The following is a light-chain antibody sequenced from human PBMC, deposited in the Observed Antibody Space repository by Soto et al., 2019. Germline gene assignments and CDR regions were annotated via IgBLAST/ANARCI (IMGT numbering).Light chain of an antibody. CDR1: QSVSSNF. V-gene: IGKV3-20*01. CDR3: QQYGCSPIT. J-gene: IGKJ5*01. CDR2: GAS. Sequence: EIVLTQSPGTLSLSPGERATLSCRASQSVSSNFLAWYQQKPGQAPRLLIYGASSRATGIPERFSGSGSGTEFPLTLSRLEPEGFAVYYCQQYGCSPITFGQGTRLEIK.